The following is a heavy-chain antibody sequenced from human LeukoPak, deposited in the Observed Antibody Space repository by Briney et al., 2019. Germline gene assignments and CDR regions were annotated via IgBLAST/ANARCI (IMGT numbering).Heavy chain of an antibody. CDR1: GFTVSSNY. CDR3: ARERRGDYGSGSYYFDY. D-gene: IGHD3-10*01. CDR2: IYSGGST. V-gene: IGHV3-66*01. Sequence: GGSLRLSCAASGFTVSSNYMSWVRQAPGKGLEWVSVIYSGGSTYYADSVMGRFTISRDNSKNTLYLQMNSLRAEDTAVYYCARERRGDYGSGSYYFDYWGQGTLVTVSS. J-gene: IGHJ4*02.